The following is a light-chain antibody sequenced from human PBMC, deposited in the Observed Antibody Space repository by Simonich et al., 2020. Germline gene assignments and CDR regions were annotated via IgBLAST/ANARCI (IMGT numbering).Light chain of an antibody. V-gene: IGLV3-19*01. CDR2: GKN. Sequence: SSELTQDPAVSVALGQTVRITCHGDSLRSYYASWYQQKPGQAPVLFIYGKNNRPSGIPDRFSGSSSANTASLTITGAQAEDEADYYCNSRDSSGNHLVVFGGGTKLTVL. J-gene: IGLJ2*01. CDR3: NSRDSSGNHLVV. CDR1: SLRSYY.